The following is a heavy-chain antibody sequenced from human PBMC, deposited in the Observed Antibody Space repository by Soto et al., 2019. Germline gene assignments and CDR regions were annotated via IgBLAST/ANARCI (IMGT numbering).Heavy chain of an antibody. V-gene: IGHV3-53*01. J-gene: IGHJ4*02. CDR3: ARASTHGHHYYDYSLPLDY. D-gene: IGHD3-22*01. Sequence: PGGSLRLSCAASGFTVSSNYMSWVRQAPGKGLEWVSVIYSGGSTYYADSVKGRFTISRDNSKNTLYLQMNSLRAEDTAVYYCARASTHGHHYYDYSLPLDYWGQGTLVTVSS. CDR1: GFTVSSNY. CDR2: IYSGGST.